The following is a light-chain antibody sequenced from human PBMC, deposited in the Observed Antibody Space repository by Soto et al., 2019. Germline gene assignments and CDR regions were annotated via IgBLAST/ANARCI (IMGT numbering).Light chain of an antibody. J-gene: IGKJ5*01. V-gene: IGKV3-11*01. CDR3: QQRNDWPIT. Sequence: EFVLTQSPATLSLSPGERATLSCRASQSVGTYLVWYQHKPGQATRLLIYDASKRATGIPARFSGSGSGTDFTLTISRLEPEDFAVYFCQQRNDWPITFGQGTRLDMK. CDR1: QSVGTY. CDR2: DAS.